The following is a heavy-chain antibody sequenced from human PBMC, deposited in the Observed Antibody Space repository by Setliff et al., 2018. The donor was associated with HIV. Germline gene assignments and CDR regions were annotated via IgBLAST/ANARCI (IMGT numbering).Heavy chain of an antibody. CDR3: VRVVTFFSTGPHFDP. V-gene: IGHV3-30*07. CDR1: GFTFSSYA. D-gene: IGHD2-21*02. CDR2: ISYDGSNK. Sequence: HPGGSLRLSCAASGFTFSSYAMHWVRQAPGKGLEWVAVISYDGSNKYYADSVKGRFTISRDNAKNTVYLQMNSLRAEDTGVYYCVRVVTFFSTGPHFDPWGQGTLVTVSS. J-gene: IGHJ5*02.